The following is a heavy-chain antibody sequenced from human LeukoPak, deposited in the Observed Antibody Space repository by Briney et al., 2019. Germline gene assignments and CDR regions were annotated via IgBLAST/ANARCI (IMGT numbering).Heavy chain of an antibody. J-gene: IGHJ5*02. CDR2: ISAYNGNT. D-gene: IGHD2-2*01. V-gene: IGHV1-18*01. CDR3: ARDKMPYCSSTSCRLNWFDP. CDR1: GYTFTSYG. Sequence: ASVKVSCKASGYTFTSYGISWVRQAPGQGLEWMGWISAYNGNTNYAQKLQGRVTMTADTSTSTAYMELRSLRSDDTAVYYCARDKMPYCSSTSCRLNWFDPWGQGTLVTVSS.